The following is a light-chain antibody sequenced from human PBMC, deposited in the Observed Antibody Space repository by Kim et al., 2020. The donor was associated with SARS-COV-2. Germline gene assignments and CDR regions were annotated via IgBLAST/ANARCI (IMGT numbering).Light chain of an antibody. Sequence: EVVLTQSPATLSLSPGERATLSCRASQSVGSSSAWYQQRPGQPPRLLIYDASNRATGIPARFSGSGSGTDFTLTISNLEPEDVAVYYCRLRANWPLTFGRGNNVDIK. V-gene: IGKV3-11*01. CDR1: QSVGSS. CDR2: DAS. CDR3: RLRANWPLT. J-gene: IGKJ4*01.